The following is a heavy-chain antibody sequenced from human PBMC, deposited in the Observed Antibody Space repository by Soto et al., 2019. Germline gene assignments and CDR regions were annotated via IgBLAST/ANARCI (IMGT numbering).Heavy chain of an antibody. CDR3: ARDAALKWFDP. CDR1: GGSISSYY. Sequence: SETLSLTCTVSGGSISSYYWSWIRQPPGKGLEWIGYIYYSGSTSYNPSLKSRVTISVDTSKNQFSLKLSSVTAADTAVYYCARDAALKWFDPWGQGTLVTVSS. D-gene: IGHD2-15*01. CDR2: IYYSGST. J-gene: IGHJ5*02. V-gene: IGHV4-59*01.